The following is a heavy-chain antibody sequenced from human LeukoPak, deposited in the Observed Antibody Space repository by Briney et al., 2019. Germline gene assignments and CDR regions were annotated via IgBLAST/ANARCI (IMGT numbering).Heavy chain of an antibody. CDR1: GFTVSSSY. V-gene: IGHV4-59*02. CDR3: ARDHWYYYDSSGFYYYYGMDV. J-gene: IGHJ6*02. D-gene: IGHD3-22*01. Sequence: GSLRLSCAASGFTVSSSYMSWIRQPPGKGLEWIGYIYYSGSTNYNPSLKSRVTISVDTSKNQFSLKLSSVTAADTAVYYCARDHWYYYDSSGFYYYYGMDVWGQGTTVTVSS. CDR2: IYYSGST.